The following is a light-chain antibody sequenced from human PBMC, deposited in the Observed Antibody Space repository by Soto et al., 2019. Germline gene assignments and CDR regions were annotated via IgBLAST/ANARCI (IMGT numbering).Light chain of an antibody. CDR1: QSVSSY. Sequence: EIVLTQSPATLSLSPGERATLSCRASQSVSSYLAWYQQKPGQAPRLLIYDASNRATGIPARFSGSGSGTDFTLTISSLEPEDFAVYYCQLAKTFGQGTKVDIK. J-gene: IGKJ1*01. CDR2: DAS. CDR3: QLAKT. V-gene: IGKV3-11*01.